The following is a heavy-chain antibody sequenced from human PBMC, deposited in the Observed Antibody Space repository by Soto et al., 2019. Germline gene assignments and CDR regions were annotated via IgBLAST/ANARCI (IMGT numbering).Heavy chain of an antibody. CDR3: ARAMVRGVNEAFDI. CDR2: IYYSGST. CDR1: GGSISSGGYY. V-gene: IGHV4-31*03. D-gene: IGHD3-10*01. J-gene: IGHJ3*02. Sequence: SETLSLTCTVSGGSISSGGYYWSWIRQHPGKGLEWIGHIYYSGSTYYNPSLKSRVTISVDTSKNQFSLKLSSVTAADTAVYYCARAMVRGVNEAFDIWGKGKMVTV.